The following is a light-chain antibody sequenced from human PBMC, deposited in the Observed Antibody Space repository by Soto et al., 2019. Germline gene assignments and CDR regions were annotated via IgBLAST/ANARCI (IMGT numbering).Light chain of an antibody. CDR3: QKYNSAPPFT. V-gene: IGKV1-27*01. J-gene: IGKJ4*01. Sequence: DIQMTQSPSSLSASVGDRVTITCRASQGISNYLAWYQQKPGKVPRLLIYAASTLQSGVPSRFSGSGSGTDFALTISSLQPEDVATYYCQKYNSAPPFTFGGGTKVEIK. CDR1: QGISNY. CDR2: AAS.